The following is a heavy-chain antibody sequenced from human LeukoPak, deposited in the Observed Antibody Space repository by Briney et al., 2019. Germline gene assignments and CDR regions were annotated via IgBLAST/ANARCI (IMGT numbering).Heavy chain of an antibody. CDR2: ISSSSSYI. Sequence: GGSLRLSCAASGVTFSSYSMNCVRQAPGKGLEWVSSISSSSSYIYYADSVKGRFTISRDNSKNTLYLQMNSLRAEDTAVYYCARVLNYYDSSGYYFSYWGQRTLVTVSS. J-gene: IGHJ4*02. CDR3: ARVLNYYDSSGYYFSY. D-gene: IGHD3-22*01. CDR1: GVTFSSYS. V-gene: IGHV3-21*01.